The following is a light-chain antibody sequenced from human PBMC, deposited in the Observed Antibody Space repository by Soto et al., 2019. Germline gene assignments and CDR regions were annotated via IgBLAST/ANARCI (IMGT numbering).Light chain of an antibody. CDR3: QQYNSYWT. V-gene: IGKV1-5*01. J-gene: IGKJ1*01. Sequence: DIQMTQSPSTLSASVGDRVTITGRASHSISKWLAWYQQKPGKAPKLLIFDASSLESGVPSRFSGSGSGTEFTLTISSLQTDDFATYYCQQYNSYWTVGQGTQV. CDR1: HSISKW. CDR2: DAS.